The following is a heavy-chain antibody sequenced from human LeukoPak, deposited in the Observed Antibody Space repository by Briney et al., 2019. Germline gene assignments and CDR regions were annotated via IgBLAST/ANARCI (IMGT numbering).Heavy chain of an antibody. J-gene: IGHJ4*02. D-gene: IGHD3-9*01. CDR2: ISGSGDTI. CDR3: ARRSSYYDILTTDY. V-gene: IGHV3-11*01. CDR1: GFPFSAYY. Sequence: GGSLRLSCAASGFPFSAYYMSWLRQAPGKGLEWISHISGSGDTIYYADSVKGRFTISRDNTKNSLYLQMNSLRAEDTAMYYCARRSSYYDILTTDYWGQGTLVTVSS.